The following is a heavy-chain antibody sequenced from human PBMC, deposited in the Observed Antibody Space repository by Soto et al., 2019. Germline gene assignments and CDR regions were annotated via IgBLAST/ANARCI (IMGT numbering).Heavy chain of an antibody. CDR1: GFTFSNYN. CDR2: ISSSGDTI. Sequence: EVQLVESGGGLVQPGGFLRLSCEASGFTFSNYNMNWVRQAPGKGLEWVSYISSSGDTIYYADSVKGRFSISRDNAKKSLYLKANSLRNDDTAVYYCSIASGGGFRFFFDFWGQGTLVTVSS. J-gene: IGHJ4*02. D-gene: IGHD2-15*01. V-gene: IGHV3-48*02. CDR3: SIASGGGFRFFFDF.